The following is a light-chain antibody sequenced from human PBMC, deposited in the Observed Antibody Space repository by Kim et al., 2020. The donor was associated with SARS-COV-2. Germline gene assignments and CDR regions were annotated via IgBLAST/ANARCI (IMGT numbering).Light chain of an antibody. V-gene: IGLV1-51*01. CDR3: GTWDSSLSAVV. CDR2: DNN. CDR1: SSNIGNNY. J-gene: IGLJ2*01. Sequence: ITCSXNSSNIGNNYVSWXQQXPGTAPKLLIYDNNKRPSVIPDRFSGSKSGTSATLGITGLQTGXXADYYCGTWDSSLSAVVFGGGTQLTVL.